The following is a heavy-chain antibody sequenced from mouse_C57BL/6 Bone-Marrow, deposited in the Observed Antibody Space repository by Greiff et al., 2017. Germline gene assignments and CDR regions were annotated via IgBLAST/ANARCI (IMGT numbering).Heavy chain of an antibody. CDR2: IDPSDSYT. D-gene: IGHD1-1*01. V-gene: IGHV1-69*01. Sequence: QVQLQQSGAELVMPGASVKLSCKASGYTFTSYWMPWVKQRPGQGLEWIGEIDPSDSYTNYNQKFKGKSTLTVDKSSSTAYMQLSSLTSEDSAVYYCARTVWNYGSSDWYFDVWGTGTTVTVSS. CDR3: ARTVWNYGSSDWYFDV. J-gene: IGHJ1*03. CDR1: GYTFTSYW.